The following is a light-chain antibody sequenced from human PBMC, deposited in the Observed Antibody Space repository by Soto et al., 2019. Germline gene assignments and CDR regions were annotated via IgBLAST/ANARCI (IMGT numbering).Light chain of an antibody. CDR1: QSVSSY. V-gene: IGKV3-11*01. Sequence: EIVLTQSPATLSLSPGERATLSCRARQSVSSYLAWYQQKPGQAPRLLIYDASNRATGIPARFSGSGSGTDFTLTISSLEPEDFAVYYCQQRSNWPSLTFGGGNKVEIK. J-gene: IGKJ4*01. CDR3: QQRSNWPSLT. CDR2: DAS.